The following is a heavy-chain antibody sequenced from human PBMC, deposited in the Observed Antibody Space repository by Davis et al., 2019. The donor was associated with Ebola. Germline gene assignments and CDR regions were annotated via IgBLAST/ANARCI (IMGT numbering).Heavy chain of an antibody. CDR3: ARGARYISGWFDY. Sequence: MPAGSLTLSCAVYGESSGGYYWSWIRQPPGKGLEWIGEIIHSRRTNYNPSLESRVTISVDTSNNQFSLTLMSVTAADTAVYYCARGARYISGWFDYWGQGTLVTVSS. D-gene: IGHD6-19*01. J-gene: IGHJ5*01. CDR1: GESSGGYY. CDR2: IIHSRRT. V-gene: IGHV4-34*01.